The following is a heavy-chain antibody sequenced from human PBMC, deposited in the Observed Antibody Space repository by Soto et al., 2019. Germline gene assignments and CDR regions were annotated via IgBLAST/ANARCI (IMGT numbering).Heavy chain of an antibody. V-gene: IGHV4-34*01. D-gene: IGHD4-17*01. J-gene: IGHJ3*02. CDR3: ARRTTVVKGDAFDI. CDR2: INHSGST. Sequence: QVQLQQWGAGLLKPSETLSLTCAVYGGSFSGYYWSWIRQPPGKGLEWIGEINHSGSTNYSPSLKSRVTISVDTSKNQFSLKLSSVTAADTAVYYCARRTTVVKGDAFDIWGQGTMVTVSS. CDR1: GGSFSGYY.